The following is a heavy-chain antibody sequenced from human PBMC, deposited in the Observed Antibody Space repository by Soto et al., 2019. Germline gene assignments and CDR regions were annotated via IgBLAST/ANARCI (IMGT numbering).Heavy chain of an antibody. CDR2: IIPIFGTA. Sequence: GASVKVSCKASGGTFSSYAISWVRQAPGQGLEWMGGIIPIFGTANYAQKFQGRVTITADESTSTACMELSSLRSEDTAVYYCAREYRSWDSNGDYHGPNWFDPWSQGTLVIVSA. CDR3: AREYRSWDSNGDYHGPNWFDP. V-gene: IGHV1-69*13. D-gene: IGHD3-22*01. J-gene: IGHJ5*02. CDR1: GGTFSSYA.